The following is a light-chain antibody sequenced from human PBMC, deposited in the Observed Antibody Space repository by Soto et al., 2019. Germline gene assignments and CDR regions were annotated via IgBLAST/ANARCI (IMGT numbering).Light chain of an antibody. CDR1: SSNIGAGYD. Sequence: QSVVPQPPSGSGAPGQRVTISCTWSSSNIGAGYDVHWYQQLPGTAPKLIIYGNSNRPSGVPDRCSESKSGTSASLAITGLQAEYEDDYYCPSYDASLSGRVVFGGRTKLTVL. J-gene: IGLJ2*01. CDR3: PSYDASLSGRVV. CDR2: GNS. V-gene: IGLV1-40*01.